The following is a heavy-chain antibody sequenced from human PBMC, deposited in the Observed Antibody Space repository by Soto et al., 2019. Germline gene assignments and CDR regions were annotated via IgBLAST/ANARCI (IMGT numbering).Heavy chain of an antibody. CDR3: GRGSPVDY. Sequence: GGSLRISCAGSGFTFCDYAMYGVRQAPGKGLEWVAVISYDGSTKFDADSVKGRFTISRDNSKNTLYLQMNSLRTDDTAVYYCGRGSPVDYWGQGIQVTVSS. CDR1: GFTFCDYA. CDR2: ISYDGSTK. J-gene: IGHJ4*02. V-gene: IGHV3-30-3*01.